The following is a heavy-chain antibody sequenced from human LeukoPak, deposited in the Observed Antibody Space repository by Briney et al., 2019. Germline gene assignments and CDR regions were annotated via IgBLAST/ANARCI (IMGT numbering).Heavy chain of an antibody. Sequence: ALVKVSCKASGGTFSSYAISWVRQAPGQGLEWMGGIIPIFGTANYAQKFQGRVTITADESTSTAYMELSSLRSEDTAVYYCARVGFGELLPPYYYYGMDVWGKGTTVTVSS. CDR1: GGTFSSYA. V-gene: IGHV1-69*13. J-gene: IGHJ6*04. CDR2: IIPIFGTA. CDR3: ARVGFGELLPPYYYYGMDV. D-gene: IGHD3-10*01.